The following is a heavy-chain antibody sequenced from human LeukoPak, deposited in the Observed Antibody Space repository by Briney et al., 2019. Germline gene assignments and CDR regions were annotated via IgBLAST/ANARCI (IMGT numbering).Heavy chain of an antibody. J-gene: IGHJ4*02. CDR1: GFTVSNNY. V-gene: IGHV3-23*01. Sequence: GGSLRLSCAASGFTVSNNYMSWVRQAPGKGLEWVSAISGSGGSTYYADSVKGRFTISRDNSKNTLYLQMNSLRAEDTAVYYCAKESYSYAYLYWGQGTLVTVSS. D-gene: IGHD5-18*01. CDR3: AKESYSYAYLY. CDR2: ISGSGGST.